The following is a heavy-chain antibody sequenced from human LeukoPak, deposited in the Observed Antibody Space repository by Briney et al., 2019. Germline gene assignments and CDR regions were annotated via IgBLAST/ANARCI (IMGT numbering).Heavy chain of an antibody. V-gene: IGHV4-61*02. CDR3: ARGYCSGGSCYSSYYYSYMDV. CDR1: GGSISSGRYY. Sequence: SKTLSLTCTVSGGSISSGRYYWSWIRQPAGKGLEWIGRISTTGSTNYNPSLKSRVTTSLDTSKSQFSLKLSSVTAADTAVYYCARGYCSGGSCYSSYYYSYMDVWGKGTTVTVSS. J-gene: IGHJ6*03. CDR2: ISTTGST. D-gene: IGHD2-15*01.